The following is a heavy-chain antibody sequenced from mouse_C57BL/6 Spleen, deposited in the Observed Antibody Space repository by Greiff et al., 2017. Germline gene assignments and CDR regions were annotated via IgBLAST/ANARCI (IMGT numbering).Heavy chain of an antibody. D-gene: IGHD2-5*01. CDR2: ILPGSGST. CDR1: GYTFTGYW. Sequence: QVQLKQSGAELMKPGASVKLSCKATGYTFTGYWIEWVKQRPGHGLEWIGEILPGSGSTNYNEKFKGKATFTADTSSNTAYMQLSSLTTEDSAIYYCARGVYYSNYGAYWGQGTLVTVSA. CDR3: ARGVYYSNYGAY. V-gene: IGHV1-9*01. J-gene: IGHJ3*01.